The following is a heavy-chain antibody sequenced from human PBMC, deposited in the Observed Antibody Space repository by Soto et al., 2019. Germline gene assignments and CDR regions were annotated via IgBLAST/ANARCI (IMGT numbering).Heavy chain of an antibody. Sequence: QVQLVESGGGVVQPGRSLRLSCAASGFTFSSYGMHWVRQAPGKGLEWVAVIWYDGSNKYYADSVKGRFTISRDNSKNTLYLQMNSLRAEDTAVYYCARDGGPGSSGWDDAFDIWGQGTMVTVSS. J-gene: IGHJ3*02. CDR1: GFTFSSYG. D-gene: IGHD6-19*01. V-gene: IGHV3-33*01. CDR3: ARDGGPGSSGWDDAFDI. CDR2: IWYDGSNK.